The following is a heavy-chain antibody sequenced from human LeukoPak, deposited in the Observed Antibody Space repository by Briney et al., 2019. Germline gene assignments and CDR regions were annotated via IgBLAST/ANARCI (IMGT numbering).Heavy chain of an antibody. D-gene: IGHD3-10*01. V-gene: IGHV1-69*13. J-gene: IGHJ4*02. CDR1: GGTFSSYA. CDR2: ILPILGTT. CDR3: AREATYYYGSGSFDY. Sequence: SVKVSCKASGGTFSSYAFSWVRQAPGQGLEWMGGILPILGTTNYSQNFQGRVTITADESTSTAYMELTSLRSGDTAVYYCAREATYYYGSGSFDYWGQGTLVTVSS.